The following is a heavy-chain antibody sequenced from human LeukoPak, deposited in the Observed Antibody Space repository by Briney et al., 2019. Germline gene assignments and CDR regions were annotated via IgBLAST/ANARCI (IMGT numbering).Heavy chain of an antibody. CDR2: IVVGSGNT. CDR3: AANIVATIDYYFDY. J-gene: IGHJ4*02. Sequence: ASVKVSCKASGFTFTSSAVQWVRQARGQRLEWIGWIVVGSGNTNYAQKFQERVTITRDMSTSTAYMELSSLRSEDTAVYYCAANIVATIDYYFDYWGQGTLVTVSP. D-gene: IGHD5-12*01. V-gene: IGHV1-58*01. CDR1: GFTFTSSA.